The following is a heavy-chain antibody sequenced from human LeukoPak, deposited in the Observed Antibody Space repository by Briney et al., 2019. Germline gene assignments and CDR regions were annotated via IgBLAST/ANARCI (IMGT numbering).Heavy chain of an antibody. V-gene: IGHV4-61*02. J-gene: IGHJ4*02. CDR3: ARVTGSGWSHFDY. CDR1: GGSISSGSYY. Sequence: SQTLSLTCTVSGGSISSGSYYWSWIRQPAGKGLEWIGRIYTSGSTNYNPSLKSRVTISVDTSKNQFSLKLSSVSAADTAVYYCARVTGSGWSHFDYWGQGTLVTVSS. CDR2: IYTSGST. D-gene: IGHD6-19*01.